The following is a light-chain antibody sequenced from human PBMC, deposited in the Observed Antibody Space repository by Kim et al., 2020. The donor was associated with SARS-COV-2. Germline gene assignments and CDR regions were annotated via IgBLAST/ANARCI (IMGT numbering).Light chain of an antibody. Sequence: VSPGPPASITCSGDKLGNTYVSWYQQKPGQSPVVVIYQDTKRPSGIPERLSGSNSGNTATLTISGTQAMDEADYYCQAWDSGNVVFGGGTKLTVL. J-gene: IGLJ2*01. CDR3: QAWDSGNVV. V-gene: IGLV3-1*01. CDR1: KLGNTY. CDR2: QDT.